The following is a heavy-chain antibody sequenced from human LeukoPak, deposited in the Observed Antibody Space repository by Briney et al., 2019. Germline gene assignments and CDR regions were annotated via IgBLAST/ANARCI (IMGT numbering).Heavy chain of an antibody. CDR1: GGTFSSYA. V-gene: IGHV1-69*13. Sequence: SVKVSCKASGGTFSSYAISWVRQAPGQGLEWMGGIIPIFGTANYAQKFQGRVTITADESTSTAYMELSSLRSEDTAVYYCAREPHSSSWYGVGVDYYYMDVWGKGTTVTVSS. CDR3: AREPHSSSWYGVGVDYYYMDV. D-gene: IGHD6-13*01. CDR2: IIPIFGTA. J-gene: IGHJ6*03.